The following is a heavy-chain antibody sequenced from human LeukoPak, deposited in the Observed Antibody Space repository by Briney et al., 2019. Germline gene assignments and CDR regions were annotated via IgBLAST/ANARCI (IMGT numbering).Heavy chain of an antibody. J-gene: IGHJ4*02. CDR1: GFTFSDYY. Sequence: GGSLRLSCAASGFTFSDYYMSWIRQAPGKGLEWVSYISTSSTYTNYADSVKGRFTISRDNAENSLYLQMNSLRAEDTAVYYCARGLTITSPLDYWGQGTLVTVSS. D-gene: IGHD3-16*01. CDR3: ARGLTITSPLDY. V-gene: IGHV3-11*06. CDR2: ISTSSTYT.